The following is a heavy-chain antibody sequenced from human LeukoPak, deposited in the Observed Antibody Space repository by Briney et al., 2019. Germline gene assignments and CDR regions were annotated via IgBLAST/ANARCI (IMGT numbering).Heavy chain of an antibody. D-gene: IGHD6-13*01. CDR3: ARDTSPAIAATGYDAFDI. Sequence: GGSLRLSCAASGFTFSSYSMNWVRQAPGKGLEWVSSISSSSSYIYYADSVKGRFTISRDNAKNSLYLQMNSLRVEDTAVYYCARDTSPAIAATGYDAFDIWGQGTMVIVSS. CDR1: GFTFSSYS. V-gene: IGHV3-21*01. CDR2: ISSSSSYI. J-gene: IGHJ3*02.